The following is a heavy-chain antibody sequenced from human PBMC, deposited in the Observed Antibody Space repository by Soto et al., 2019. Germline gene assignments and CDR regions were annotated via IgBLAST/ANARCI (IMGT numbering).Heavy chain of an antibody. J-gene: IGHJ5*01. V-gene: IGHV4-30-4*01. CDR3: ARGRYCLTGRCFPNWFDS. D-gene: IGHD2-15*01. CDR2: IYKSTTT. CDR1: VDSISTVDYF. Sequence: PSETLSLTCSFSVDSISTVDYFWAWIRQPPGQALEYIGYIYKSTTTYYNPSFESRVAISLDTSKSQSSLNVTSVTAADTAVYFCARGRYCLTGRCFPNWFDSWGQGTLVTVSS.